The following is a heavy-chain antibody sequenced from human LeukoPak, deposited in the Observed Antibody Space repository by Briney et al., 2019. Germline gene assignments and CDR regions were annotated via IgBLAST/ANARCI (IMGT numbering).Heavy chain of an antibody. D-gene: IGHD3-10*01. CDR1: GFTFSSYE. CDR3: AKDGALLWFGELFS. Sequence: GGSLRLSCAASGFTFSSYEMNWVRQAPGKGLEWVSYISSSGSTIYYADSVKGRFTISRDNAKNSLYLQMNSLRAEDTAVYYCAKDGALLWFGELFSWGQGTLVTVSS. J-gene: IGHJ5*02. V-gene: IGHV3-48*03. CDR2: ISSSGSTI.